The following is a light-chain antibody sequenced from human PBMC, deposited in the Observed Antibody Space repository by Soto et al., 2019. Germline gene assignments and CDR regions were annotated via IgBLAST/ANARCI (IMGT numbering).Light chain of an antibody. V-gene: IGKV3-20*01. J-gene: IGKJ4*01. CDR3: QHYGTTPLT. CDR2: GAS. Sequence: EIVLTQSPGTLSLSPGERATLSCRASQSVSSSYFAWYQQKPGQAPRLLIYGASSRATGIPDRFSGSGSGTDFTLTIDRLEPEDFAVYHCQHYGTTPLTFGGGTKVDI. CDR1: QSVSSSY.